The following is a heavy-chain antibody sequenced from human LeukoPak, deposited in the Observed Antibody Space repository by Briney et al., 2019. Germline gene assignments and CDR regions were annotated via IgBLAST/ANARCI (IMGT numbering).Heavy chain of an antibody. V-gene: IGHV5-10-1*01. CDR2: IDPSGSYT. Sequence: GAALEISRQGSGSLFTSYCIRLGRPVPGEGLGVVGMIDPSGSYTNYSPSFQGHITISADKSISTAYLKWSSLKASDTAMYYCATTSSPQFGYYGMDVWGKGTTVTVSS. J-gene: IGHJ6*01. CDR3: ATTSSPQFGYYGMDV. CDR1: GSLFTSYC. D-gene: IGHD6-13*01.